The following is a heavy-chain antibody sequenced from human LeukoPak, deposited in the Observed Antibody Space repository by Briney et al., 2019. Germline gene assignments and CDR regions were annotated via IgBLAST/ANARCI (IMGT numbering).Heavy chain of an antibody. J-gene: IGHJ6*04. CDR1: GFTFSIHG. CDR2: ISSSGSTI. CDR3: AELGITMIGGV. Sequence: PGGSLRLSCAASGFTFSIHGMNWVRQAPGKGLEWVSYISSSGSTIYYADSVKGRFTISRDNAKNSLYLQMNSLRAEDTAVYYCAELGITMIGGVWGKGTTATISS. V-gene: IGHV3-48*03. D-gene: IGHD3-10*02.